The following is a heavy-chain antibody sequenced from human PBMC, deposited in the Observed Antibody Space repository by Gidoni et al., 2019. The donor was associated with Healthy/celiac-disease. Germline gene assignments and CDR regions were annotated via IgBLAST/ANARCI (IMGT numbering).Heavy chain of an antibody. CDR1: GFTFSDYY. CDR3: ARMAAVAGWFDP. Sequence: QVQLVESGGGLVKPGGSLRLSCAASGFTFSDYYMSWIRQAPGKGLEWVSYISSSSSYTNYADSVKGRFTISRDNAKNSLYLQMNSLRAEDTAVYYCARMAAVAGWFDPWGQGTLVTVSS. D-gene: IGHD6-19*01. J-gene: IGHJ5*02. CDR2: ISSSSSYT. V-gene: IGHV3-11*05.